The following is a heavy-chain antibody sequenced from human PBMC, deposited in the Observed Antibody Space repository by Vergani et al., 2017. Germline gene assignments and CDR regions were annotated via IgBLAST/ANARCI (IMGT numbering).Heavy chain of an antibody. CDR2: IYYSGST. D-gene: IGHD5-12*01. V-gene: IGHV4-59*11. CDR1: GGSISSHY. Sequence: QVQLQESGPGLVKPSETLSLTCTVSGGSISSHYWSWIRQPPGKGLEWIGYIYYSGSTNYNPSLKCRVTISVDTSKNPFSLKLSSVTAADTAVYYFARARGYSGYDFRFWDDAFDIWGQGTMVTVSS. J-gene: IGHJ3*02. CDR3: ARARGYSGYDFRFWDDAFDI.